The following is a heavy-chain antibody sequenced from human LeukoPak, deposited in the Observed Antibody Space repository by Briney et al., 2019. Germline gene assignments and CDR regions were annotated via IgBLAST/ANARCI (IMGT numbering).Heavy chain of an antibody. J-gene: IGHJ5*02. V-gene: IGHV3-11*05. CDR1: GFTFSDYY. Sequence: GGSLRLSCAASGFTFSDYYMSWIRQAPGRGLEWVSYISTSVTYTEYADSVKGRFTISRDNAKNSLYLQMSSLRAEDTAVYYCAREGRSGSYLGRFDPWGQGTLVTVSS. CDR3: AREGRSGSYLGRFDP. D-gene: IGHD1-26*01. CDR2: ISTSVTYT.